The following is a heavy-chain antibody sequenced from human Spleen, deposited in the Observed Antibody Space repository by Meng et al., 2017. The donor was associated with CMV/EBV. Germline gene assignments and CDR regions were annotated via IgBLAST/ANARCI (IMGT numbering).Heavy chain of an antibody. D-gene: IGHD2-2*01. Sequence: GESLKISCAASGFTFSSYWMHWVRQAPGKGLVWVSRINSDGSSTSYADSVKGRFTISRDNAKNTLYLQMNSLRAEDTAVYYCARTYKDIVVVPAAPFDYWGQGTLVTVSS. CDR2: INSDGSST. CDR1: GFTFSSYW. J-gene: IGHJ4*02. CDR3: ARTYKDIVVVPAAPFDY. V-gene: IGHV3-74*01.